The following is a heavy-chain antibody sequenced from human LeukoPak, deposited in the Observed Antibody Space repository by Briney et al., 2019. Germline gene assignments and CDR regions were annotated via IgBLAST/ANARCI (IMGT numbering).Heavy chain of an antibody. CDR3: ARDQPKRWLQLAPDY. D-gene: IGHD5-24*01. CDR1: GGSISSSSYY. V-gene: IGHV4-39*07. CDR2: IYYSGST. Sequence: SETLSLTCTVSGGSISSSSYYWGWIRQPPGKGLEWIGSIYYSGSTYYNPSLKSRVTISVDTSKNQFSLKLSSVTAADTAVYYCARDQPKRWLQLAPDYWGQGTLVTVSS. J-gene: IGHJ4*02.